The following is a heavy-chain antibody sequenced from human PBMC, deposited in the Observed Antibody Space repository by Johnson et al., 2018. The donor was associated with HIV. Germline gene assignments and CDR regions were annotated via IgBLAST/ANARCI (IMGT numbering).Heavy chain of an antibody. D-gene: IGHD7-27*01. CDR3: ARIPGRRDVFDI. V-gene: IGHV3-30-3*01. Sequence: QMQLVESGGGVVQPGRSLRLSCAASGFTFSSYAMHWVRQAPGKGLEWVAVISYDGSNKYYADSVKGRFTISRDNSKNTLYLQMNSLRAEDTAVYYCARIPGRRDVFDIWGQGTMVTVSS. CDR1: GFTFSSYA. J-gene: IGHJ3*02. CDR2: ISYDGSNK.